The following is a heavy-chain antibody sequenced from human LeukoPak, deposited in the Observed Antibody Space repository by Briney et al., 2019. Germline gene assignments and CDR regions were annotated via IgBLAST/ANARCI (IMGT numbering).Heavy chain of an antibody. CDR1: GFTFTYAW. V-gene: IGHV3-15*01. Sequence: GRSLRLSCAAAGFTFTYAWMSWVRQAPGKGLEWVGRVKTITDGGTTDYVAAVKGRFTISRDDSKNTLYLQINSLKTEDTAVYYCTAEVVGAARLDAFDIWGQGTMVTVSS. CDR2: VKTITDGGTT. D-gene: IGHD2-15*01. CDR3: TAEVVGAARLDAFDI. J-gene: IGHJ3*02.